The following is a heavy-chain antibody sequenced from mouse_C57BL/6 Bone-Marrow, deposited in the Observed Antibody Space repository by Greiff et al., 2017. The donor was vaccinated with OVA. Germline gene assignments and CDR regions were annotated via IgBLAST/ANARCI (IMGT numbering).Heavy chain of an antibody. D-gene: IGHD2-3*01. Sequence: QVQLQQPGTELVKPGASVKLSCKASGYTFTSYWMHWVKQRPGQGLEWIGNINPSNGGTNYNEKFKSKATLTVDKSSSTAYMQLSSLTSEDSAVYYCARCRWLQLNWYFDVWGTGTTVTVSS. J-gene: IGHJ1*03. CDR2: INPSNGGT. CDR3: ARCRWLQLNWYFDV. V-gene: IGHV1-53*01. CDR1: GYTFTSYW.